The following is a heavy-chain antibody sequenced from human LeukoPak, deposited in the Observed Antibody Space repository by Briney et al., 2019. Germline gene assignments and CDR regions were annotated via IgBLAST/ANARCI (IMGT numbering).Heavy chain of an antibody. CDR2: ISYDGSNK. D-gene: IGHD6-13*01. CDR1: GFTFSGYA. J-gene: IGHJ6*02. V-gene: IGHV3-30-3*01. CDR3: AGGWSSWYYYYYGMDV. Sequence: PGGSLRLSCAASGFTFSGYAMHWVRQAPGKGLEWVAVISYDGSNKYYADSVKGRFTISRDNSKNTLYLQMNSLRAEDTAVYYCAGGWSSWYYYYYGMDVWGQGTTVTVSS.